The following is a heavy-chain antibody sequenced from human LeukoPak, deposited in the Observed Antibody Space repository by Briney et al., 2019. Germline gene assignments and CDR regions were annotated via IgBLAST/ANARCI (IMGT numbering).Heavy chain of an antibody. CDR2: ITNSGAGT. CDR3: AKEYCSGGSCYYFDY. V-gene: IGHV3-23*01. J-gene: IGHJ4*02. D-gene: IGHD2-15*01. Sequence: PGGSLRLSCAASGFTFSSLGMSWVRQAPGKGLEWVSSITNSGAGTYYADSVRGRFTISRDNSKNTLYLQMNSLRAEDTAVYYCAKEYCSGGSCYYFDYWGQGTLVTVSS. CDR1: GFTFSSLG.